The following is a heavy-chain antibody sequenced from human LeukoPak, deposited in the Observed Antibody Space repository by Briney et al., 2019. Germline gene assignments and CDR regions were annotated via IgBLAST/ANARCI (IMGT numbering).Heavy chain of an antibody. CDR2: IYYSGST. CDR1: GGSISSSSYY. D-gene: IGHD1-26*01. V-gene: IGHV4-39*07. J-gene: IGHJ3*02. CDR3: ARAGIVGATYDAFDI. Sequence: PSETLSLTCTVSGGSISSSSYYWGWIRQPPGKGLEWIGSIYYSGSTYYNPSLKSRVTISVDTSKNQFSLKLSSVTAADTAVYYCARAGIVGATYDAFDIWGQGTMVTVSS.